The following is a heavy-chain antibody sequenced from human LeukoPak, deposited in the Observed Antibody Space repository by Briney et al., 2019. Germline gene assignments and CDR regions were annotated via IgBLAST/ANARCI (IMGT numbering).Heavy chain of an antibody. CDR3: AHSIGNSYFDY. V-gene: IGHV2-5*02. CDR2: VYWDDDK. CDR1: GLSLSTSGVG. Sequence: SGPTLVEPTQTLTLTCTFSGLSLSTSGVGVGWIRQPPGKALEWLALVYWDDDKRYSPSLKSRLTISKDTSKNQVVLTMTGMDPVDTATYHCAHSIGNSYFDYWGQGTLVSVSS. D-gene: IGHD4-23*01. J-gene: IGHJ4*02.